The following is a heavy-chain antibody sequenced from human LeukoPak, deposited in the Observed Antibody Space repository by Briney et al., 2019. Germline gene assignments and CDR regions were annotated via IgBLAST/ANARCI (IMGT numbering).Heavy chain of an antibody. V-gene: IGHV4-61*02. CDR1: GGSISSGSYY. D-gene: IGHD3-10*01. J-gene: IGHJ3*02. CDR3: ARDGFGDTMVRGVISDAFDI. Sequence: PSQTLSLTCTVSGGSISSGSYYRSWIRQPAGKGLEWIGRIYTSGSTNYNPSLKSRVTISVDTSKNQFSLKLSSVTAADTAVYYCARDGFGDTMVRGVISDAFDIWGQGTMVTVSS. CDR2: IYTSGST.